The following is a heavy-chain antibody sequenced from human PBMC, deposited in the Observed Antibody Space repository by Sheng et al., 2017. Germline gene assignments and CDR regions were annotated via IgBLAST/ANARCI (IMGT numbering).Heavy chain of an antibody. CDR2: IIPILGIA. CDR3: ARGGAVGSSSGMFFDY. D-gene: IGHD6-6*01. Sequence: QVQLVQSGAEVKKPGSSVKVSCKASGGTFSSYAISWVRQAPGQGLEWMGGIIPILGIANYAQKFQGRVTITADKSTSTAYMELSSLRSEDTAVYYCARGGAVGSSSGMFFDYWGQGTLVTVSS. V-gene: IGHV1-69*04. CDR1: GGTFSSYA. J-gene: IGHJ4*02.